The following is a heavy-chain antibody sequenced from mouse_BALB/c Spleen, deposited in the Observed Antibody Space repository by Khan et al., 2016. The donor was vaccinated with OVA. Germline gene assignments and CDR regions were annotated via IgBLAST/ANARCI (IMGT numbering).Heavy chain of an antibody. CDR3: TRDRIDY. V-gene: IGHV1-7*01. CDR2: INPTSGYT. J-gene: IGHJ2*01. CDR1: GYTFTTYW. Sequence: QVQLQQSGAELAKPGASVKMSCKASGYTFTTYWMHWVKQRPGQGLEWIGYINPTSGYTDYNDKFKDRATWSADKSSSTAYMQLNSLTSEDSAVYYCTRDRIDYWGQGTTLTVSS.